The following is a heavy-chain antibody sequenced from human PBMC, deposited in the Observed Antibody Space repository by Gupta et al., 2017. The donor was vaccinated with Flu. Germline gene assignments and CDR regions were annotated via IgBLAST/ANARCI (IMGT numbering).Heavy chain of an antibody. CDR1: GFPFTNFA. CDR2: ISGRADTI. V-gene: IGHV3-23*01. J-gene: IGHJ4*02. D-gene: IGHD1-7*01. CDR3: AKYTQPLQLRLNHHFDY. Sequence: EVQLLESGGGLVQPGVSLRLSCAASGFPFTNFAMAWVRQAPGTGLEWVSTISGRADTIFYADSVKGRFAISRDYSKNTLCLQMNSLRAEDTAVYYCAKYTQPLQLRLNHHFDYWGQGTLVTVSS.